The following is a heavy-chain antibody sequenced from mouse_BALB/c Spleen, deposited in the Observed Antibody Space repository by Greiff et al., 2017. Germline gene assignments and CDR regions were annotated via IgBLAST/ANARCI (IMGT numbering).Heavy chain of an antibody. CDR3: ATNDYENLYYYAMDY. D-gene: IGHD2-4*01. J-gene: IGHJ4*01. CDR2: IWSGGST. Sequence: QVHVKQSGPGLVQPSQSLSITCTVSGFSLTSYGVHWVRQSPGKGLEWLGVIWSGGSTDYNAAFISRLSISKDNSKSQVFFKMNSLQANDTAIYYCATNDYENLYYYAMDYWGQGTSVTVSS. CDR1: GFSLTSYG. V-gene: IGHV2-2*02.